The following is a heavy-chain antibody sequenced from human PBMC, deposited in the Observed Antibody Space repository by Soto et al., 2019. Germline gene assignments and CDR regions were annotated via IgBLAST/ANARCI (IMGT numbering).Heavy chain of an antibody. D-gene: IGHD1-26*01. Sequence: QVPLVQSGAEVKKPGASVKVSCKASGYTFTGYYMHWVRQAPGQGLEWMGWINPNSGGTNYAQQFQGWVTMTRDTSISTAYMELSRLRSDDTAVYYCARGSEERAIDYWGQGALVTVSS. CDR1: GYTFTGYY. V-gene: IGHV1-2*04. J-gene: IGHJ4*02. CDR3: ARGSEERAIDY. CDR2: INPNSGGT.